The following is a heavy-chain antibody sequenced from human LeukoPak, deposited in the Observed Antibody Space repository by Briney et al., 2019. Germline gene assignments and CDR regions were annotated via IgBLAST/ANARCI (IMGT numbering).Heavy chain of an antibody. CDR2: INPSGGST. V-gene: IGHV1-46*01. D-gene: IGHD2-21*01. J-gene: IGHJ4*02. CDR3: ARDRVVPDSGFYFDY. CDR1: GYTFTSYY. Sequence: GASVKVSCKASGYTFTSYYMHWVRQAPGQGLEWMGIINPSGGSTSYAQKFQGRVTMIRDTSTSTVYMELSSLRSEDTAVYYCARDRVVPDSGFYFDYWGQGTLVTVSS.